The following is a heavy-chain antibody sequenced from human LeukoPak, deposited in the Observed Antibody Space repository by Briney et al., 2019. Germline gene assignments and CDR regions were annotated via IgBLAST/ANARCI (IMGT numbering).Heavy chain of an antibody. CDR3: ARGTLRYYYDSSGYSHFDY. CDR2: IYYSGST. Sequence: SETLSLTCTVSGGSISSSSYYWSWIRQPPGKGLEWIGYIYYSGSTNYNPSLKSRVTISVDTSKNQFSLKLSSVTAADTAVYYCARGTLRYYYDSSGYSHFDYWGQGTLVTVSS. V-gene: IGHV4-61*01. J-gene: IGHJ4*02. D-gene: IGHD3-22*01. CDR1: GGSISSSSYY.